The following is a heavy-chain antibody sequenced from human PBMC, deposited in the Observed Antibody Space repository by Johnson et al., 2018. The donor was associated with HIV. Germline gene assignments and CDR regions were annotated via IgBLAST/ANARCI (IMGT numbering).Heavy chain of an antibody. Sequence: VQVVESGGGLVKPGKSLRLSCAASGLTFSNAWMNWVRQAPGKVLEWVGRIKSKTDGGTKDYAAPVKGRFTISRDNAKNSLYLQMNSLRAEDTALYYCARDRKPWQTARPDAFDIWGQGTMVTVSS. CDR2: IKSKTDGGTK. V-gene: IGHV3-15*05. J-gene: IGHJ3*02. D-gene: IGHD6-6*01. CDR3: ARDRKPWQTARPDAFDI. CDR1: GLTFSNAW.